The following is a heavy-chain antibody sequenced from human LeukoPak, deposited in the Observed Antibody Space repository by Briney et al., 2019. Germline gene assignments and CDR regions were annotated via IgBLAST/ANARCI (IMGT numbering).Heavy chain of an antibody. J-gene: IGHJ4*02. CDR3: ARARWPTRSGWNYFDY. CDR2: KREDGSEK. D-gene: IGHD6-19*01. V-gene: IGHV3-7*01. CDR1: GFTFSSYW. Sequence: GGSLRLSCAPSGFTFSSYWMSWVCPAPGRGLEWVADKREDGSEKYYRDSMKGRFTNSRDNAENSLYLQMDSLRAEDTAVYYCARARWPTRSGWNYFDYWGQGTLVTVSS.